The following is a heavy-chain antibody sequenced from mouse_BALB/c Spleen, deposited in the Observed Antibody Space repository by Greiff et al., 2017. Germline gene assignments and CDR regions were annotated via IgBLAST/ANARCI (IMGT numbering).Heavy chain of an antibody. CDR1: GFTFSDYY. D-gene: IGHD2-4*01. CDR2: ISDGGSYT. V-gene: IGHV5-4*02. J-gene: IGHJ4*01. Sequence: EVHLVESGGGLVKPGGSLKLSCAASGFTFSDYYMYWVRQTPEKRLEWVATISDGGSYTYYPDSVKGRFTISRDNAKNNLYLQMSSLKSEDTAMYYCARDRGPYDSMDYWGQGTTVTVSS. CDR3: ARDRGPYDSMDY.